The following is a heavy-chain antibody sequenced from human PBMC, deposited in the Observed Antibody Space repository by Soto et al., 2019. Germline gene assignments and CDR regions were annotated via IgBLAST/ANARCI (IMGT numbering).Heavy chain of an antibody. CDR2: IWNNGSNK. J-gene: IGHJ4*02. CDR1: GFTFSSYG. V-gene: IGHV3-33*03. D-gene: IGHD6-13*01. CDR3: ASPYSSSNYYYFDY. Sequence: LRLSCAASGFTFSSYGMHWVHQAPGTGLERVAAIWNNGSNKYYADSVKGRFTISRENAKNSLYLQMNSLRAEDTVVYYCASPYSSSNYYYFDYWGQGTLVTVSS.